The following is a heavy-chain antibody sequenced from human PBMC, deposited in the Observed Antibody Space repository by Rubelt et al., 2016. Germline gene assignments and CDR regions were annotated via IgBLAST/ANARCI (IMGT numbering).Heavy chain of an antibody. V-gene: IGHV4-61*01. D-gene: IGHD6-25*01. J-gene: IGHJ4*02. CDR1: GGSISSSSYY. Sequence: QMQLQESGPGLVKPSETLSLTCTVSGGSISSSSYYWCWIRQTPGKGLEWIGYISYSENIDFNPSLKSRVTISRDTSKNQTSLNLTTVTAADTAVYYCARVQRPVAEDESVFDYWGQGTLVTVSS. CDR2: ISYSENI. CDR3: ARVQRPVAEDESVFDY.